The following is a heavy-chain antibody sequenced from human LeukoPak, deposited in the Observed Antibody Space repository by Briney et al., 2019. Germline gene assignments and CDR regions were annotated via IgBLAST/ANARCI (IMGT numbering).Heavy chain of an antibody. V-gene: IGHV3-23*01. J-gene: IGHJ4*02. CDR2: IDGGGVTT. Sequence: GGSLRLSCAASGFTFNNNVMNWVRQAPGKGLEWVSVIDGGGVTTYYADSVKGRFAISRDNSKNTLYLQMNSLKTEDTAVYYCAKRGVGTSNAYFDYWGQGTLVTVSP. D-gene: IGHD1-26*01. CDR3: AKRGVGTSNAYFDY. CDR1: GFTFNNNV.